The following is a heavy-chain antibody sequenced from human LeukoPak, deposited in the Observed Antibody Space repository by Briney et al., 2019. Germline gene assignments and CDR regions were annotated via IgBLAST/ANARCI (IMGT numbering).Heavy chain of an antibody. D-gene: IGHD6-19*01. CDR1: GYTFTSYG. CDR3: ARESIAVAGTIDY. V-gene: IGHV1-46*01. Sequence: GASVKVSCKASGYTFTSYGISWVRQAPGQGLEWMGIINPSGGSTSYAQKFQGRVTMTRDMSTSTVYMELSSLRSEDTAVYYCARESIAVAGTIDYWGQGTLVTVSS. CDR2: INPSGGST. J-gene: IGHJ4*02.